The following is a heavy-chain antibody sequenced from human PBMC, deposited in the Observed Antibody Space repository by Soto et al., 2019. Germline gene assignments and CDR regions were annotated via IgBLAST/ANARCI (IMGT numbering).Heavy chain of an antibody. V-gene: IGHV3-23*01. J-gene: IGHJ4*02. Sequence: EVQLLESGGGLIQPGGSLRLSCAASGFTFSSYAMSWVRQAPGKRLEWVSRISGGVDTSYQTGALGGHFTISRDDSKNTLYLQMNTLRAEETAIYYCAKATLGTCSGATCYYFDSGSLCTPVTVSP. CDR3: AKATLGTCSGATCYYFDS. CDR1: GFTFSSYA. D-gene: IGHD2-15*01. CDR2: ISGGVDTS.